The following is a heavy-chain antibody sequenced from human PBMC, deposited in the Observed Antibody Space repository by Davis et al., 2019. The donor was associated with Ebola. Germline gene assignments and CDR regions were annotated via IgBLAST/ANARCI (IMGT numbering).Heavy chain of an antibody. D-gene: IGHD3-16*01. CDR2: IRSKANSYAT. J-gene: IGHJ4*02. Sequence: GESLKISCAASGFTFSGSAMHWVRQASGKGLEWVGRIRSKANSYATAYAASVKGRFTISRDDSKNTAYLQMNSLRAEDTAVYYCARDGAYMITYLYYFDYWGQGTLVTVSS. CDR3: ARDGAYMITYLYYFDY. V-gene: IGHV3-73*01. CDR1: GFTFSGSA.